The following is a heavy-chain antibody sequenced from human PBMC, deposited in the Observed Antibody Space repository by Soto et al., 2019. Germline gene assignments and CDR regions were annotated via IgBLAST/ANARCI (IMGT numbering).Heavy chain of an antibody. Sequence: ASVKVSCKASGGTFSSYAISWVRQAPGQGLEWMGWISGYNGDTDYAQKFQGRVTMTTDTSTSTAYMEVRSLRPGDTAVYYCARDKPQQIVGYNYYYGLDVWGQGTTVTVSS. CDR2: ISGYNGDT. CDR3: ARDKPQQIVGYNYYYGLDV. J-gene: IGHJ6*02. CDR1: GGTFSSYA. V-gene: IGHV1-18*01. D-gene: IGHD6-6*01.